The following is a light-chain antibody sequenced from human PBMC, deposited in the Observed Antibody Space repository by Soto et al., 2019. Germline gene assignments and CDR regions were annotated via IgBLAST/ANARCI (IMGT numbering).Light chain of an antibody. V-gene: IGLV2-23*02. CDR3: CSYAGSSYV. Sequence: QSVLTQPASVSGSPGQSITISCTGTSSDVGSYNLVSWYQQHPGKAPKLMIYEVSKRPSGVSNRFSGYKSGNTASLTISGLQAEDEADYYCCSYAGSSYVFGTGTKLTVL. CDR2: EVS. CDR1: SSDVGSYNL. J-gene: IGLJ1*01.